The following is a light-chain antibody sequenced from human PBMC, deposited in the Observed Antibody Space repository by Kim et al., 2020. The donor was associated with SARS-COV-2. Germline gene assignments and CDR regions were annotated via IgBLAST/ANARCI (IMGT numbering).Light chain of an antibody. CDR3: SSYTSSSTYV. CDR2: DVS. V-gene: IGLV2-14*04. CDR1: SSDVDGYND. Sequence: GQSITISCTGTSSDVDGYNDVSWYQQHPGKAPKLMIYDVSKRPSGVSNRFSGSKSGNTASLTISGLQAEDEADYYCSSYTSSSTYVFGTGTKVTVL. J-gene: IGLJ1*01.